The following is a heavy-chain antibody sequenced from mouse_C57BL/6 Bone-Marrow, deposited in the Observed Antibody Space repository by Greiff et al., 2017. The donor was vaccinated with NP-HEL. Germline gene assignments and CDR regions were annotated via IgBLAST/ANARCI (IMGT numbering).Heavy chain of an antibody. Sequence: EVQVVESGGGLVKPGGSLKLSCAASGFTFSDYGMHWVRQAPEKGLEWVAYISSGSSTIYYADTVKGRFTISRDNAKNTLFLHMTSLRSEDTAMYYCARLHPYWGQGTLVTVSA. CDR3: ARLHPY. CDR1: GFTFSDYG. J-gene: IGHJ3*01. V-gene: IGHV5-17*01. CDR2: ISSGSSTI.